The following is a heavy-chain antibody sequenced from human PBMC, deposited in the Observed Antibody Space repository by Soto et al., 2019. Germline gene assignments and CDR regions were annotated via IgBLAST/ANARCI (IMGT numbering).Heavy chain of an antibody. D-gene: IGHD5-18*01. J-gene: IGHJ6*02. Sequence: PGXSLKISCKASGYSFTTYWIGWLRQMLGKGLECMGIIYPGDSDTKYSPSLQGQVTISKDTSKNHVVLTMTNMDPVDTATYYCARSIVDTAMAHYYYGMDVWGQGTTVTVSS. V-gene: IGHV5-51*01. CDR1: GYSFTTYW. CDR3: ARSIVDTAMAHYYYGMDV. CDR2: IYPGDSDT.